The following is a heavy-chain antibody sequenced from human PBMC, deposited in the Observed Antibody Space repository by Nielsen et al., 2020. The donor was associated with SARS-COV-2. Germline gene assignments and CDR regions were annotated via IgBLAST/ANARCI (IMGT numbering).Heavy chain of an antibody. D-gene: IGHD6-19*01. J-gene: IGHJ6*02. V-gene: IGHV3-33*01. Sequence: VRQMPGKGLEWVAVIWYDGSNKYYADSVKGRFTISRDNSKNTLYLQMNSLRAEDTAVYYCARDLGSVAVAGTNYYGMDVWGQGTTVTVSS. CDR2: IWYDGSNK. CDR3: ARDLGSVAVAGTNYYGMDV.